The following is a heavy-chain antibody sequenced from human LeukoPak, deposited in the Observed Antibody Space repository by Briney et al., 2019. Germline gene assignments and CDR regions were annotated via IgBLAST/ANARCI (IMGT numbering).Heavy chain of an antibody. Sequence: GGSLRLSCAASKFTFTNYGMHWVRQAPGKGLEWVAVISYDGSNKYYADSVKGRFTISRDNSKNTLYLQMNSLRAEDTAVYYCARRAGAYSHPYDYWGQGTLVTVSS. D-gene: IGHD4/OR15-4a*01. CDR2: ISYDGSNK. V-gene: IGHV3-30*03. J-gene: IGHJ4*02. CDR3: ARRAGAYSHPYDY. CDR1: KFTFTNYG.